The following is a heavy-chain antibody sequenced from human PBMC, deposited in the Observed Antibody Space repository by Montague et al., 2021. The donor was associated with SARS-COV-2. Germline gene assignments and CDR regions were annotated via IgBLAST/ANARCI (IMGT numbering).Heavy chain of an antibody. CDR1: GASISTGIYY. CDR2: IRTTGHT. Sequence: TLSLTCTVSGASISTGIYYWSWIRQPAGKGLEWIGRIRTTGHTDYXSSLESRVFMSVDTSTNQFPLSLTSVTAADTAVYFCARFGSGTLEFDLWGQGTLVTVSS. V-gene: IGHV4-61*02. J-gene: IGHJ4*02. D-gene: IGHD1-26*01. CDR3: ARFGSGTLEFDL.